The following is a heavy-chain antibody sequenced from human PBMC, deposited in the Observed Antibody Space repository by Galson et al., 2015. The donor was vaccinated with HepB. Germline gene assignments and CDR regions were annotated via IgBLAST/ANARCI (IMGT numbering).Heavy chain of an antibody. CDR3: ASSGYCSGGSCYSPSWDYYYGMDV. V-gene: IGHV1-3*01. J-gene: IGHJ6*02. CDR1: GYTFTSYA. D-gene: IGHD2-15*01. Sequence: SVKVSCKASGYTFTSYAMHWVRQAPGQRLEWMGWLNAGNGNTKYSQKFQGRVTITRDTSASTAYMELSSLRSEDTAVYYCASSGYCSGGSCYSPSWDYYYGMDVWGQGTTVTVSS. CDR2: LNAGNGNT.